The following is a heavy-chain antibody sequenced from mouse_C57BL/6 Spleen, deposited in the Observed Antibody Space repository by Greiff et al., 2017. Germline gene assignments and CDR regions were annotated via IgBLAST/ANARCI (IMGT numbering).Heavy chain of an antibody. V-gene: IGHV1-26*01. J-gene: IGHJ4*01. Sequence: VQLQQSGPELVKPGASVKISCKASGYTFTDYYMNWVKQSHGKSLEWIGDINPNNGGTSYNQKFKGKATLTVDKSSSTAYMELRSLTSEDSAVYYCARSYDYDDGYAMDYWGQGTSVTVSS. CDR3: ARSYDYDDGYAMDY. CDR2: INPNNGGT. D-gene: IGHD2-4*01. CDR1: GYTFTDYY.